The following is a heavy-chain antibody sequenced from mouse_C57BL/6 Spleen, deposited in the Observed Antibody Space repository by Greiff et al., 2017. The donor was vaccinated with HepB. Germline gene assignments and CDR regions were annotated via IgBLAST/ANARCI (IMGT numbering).Heavy chain of an antibody. V-gene: IGHV1-62-2*01. CDR2: FYPGSGSI. CDR3: ARHERPYYYGSSYSYYFDY. CDR1: GYTFTEYT. Sequence: QVHVKQSGAELVKPGASVKLSCKASGYTFTEYTIHWVKQRSGQGLEWIGWFYPGSGSIKYNEKFKDKATLTADKSSSTVYMELSRLTSEDSAVYFCARHERPYYYGSSYSYYFDYWGQGTTLTVSS. D-gene: IGHD1-1*01. J-gene: IGHJ2*01.